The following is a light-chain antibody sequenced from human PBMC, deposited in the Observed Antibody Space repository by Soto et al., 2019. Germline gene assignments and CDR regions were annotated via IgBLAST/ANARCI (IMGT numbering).Light chain of an antibody. CDR2: DVT. J-gene: IGLJ1*01. CDR3: CSYVGRYIFV. V-gene: IGLV2-11*01. CDR1: SNGYNF. Sequence: QSALTQPRSVSGSPGQSVTISCTGVSNGYNFVSWYQQHPGKAPKVLIYDVTKRPSGVPDRFSGSKSGNTASLTISGLQAEDEADYYCCSYVGRYIFVFGIGTKVTVL.